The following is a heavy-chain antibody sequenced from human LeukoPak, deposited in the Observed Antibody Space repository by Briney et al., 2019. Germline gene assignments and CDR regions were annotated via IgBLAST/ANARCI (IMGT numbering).Heavy chain of an antibody. J-gene: IGHJ6*02. CDR2: IQNSART. V-gene: IGHV4-61*01. Sequence: SEALSLTCTVSGGSVNSGSYFWSWIRQPPGKGLEWIGYIQNSARTNYNPSLESRVTISVDSSKDQFSLRLSSVTAADTAVYYCATDYSNFYGMDVWGQGTTVTVSS. CDR1: GGSVNSGSYF. D-gene: IGHD4-11*01. CDR3: ATDYSNFYGMDV.